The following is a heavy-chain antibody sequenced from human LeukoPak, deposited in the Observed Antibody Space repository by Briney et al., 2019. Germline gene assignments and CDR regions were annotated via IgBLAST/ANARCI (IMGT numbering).Heavy chain of an antibody. CDR2: IKQDGTEK. D-gene: IGHD2/OR15-2a*01. CDR1: GFSFSSCW. V-gene: IGHV3-7*01. J-gene: IGHJ4*02. Sequence: QPGGSLRLSCTASGFSFSSCWMSWVRQTPGKGLEWVASIKQDGTEKYYVDSVKGRFTISKDNSKNSLYLQMNTLRAEDTAVYYCAREDHSTYAYWGQGTLVTVSS. CDR3: AREDHSTYAY.